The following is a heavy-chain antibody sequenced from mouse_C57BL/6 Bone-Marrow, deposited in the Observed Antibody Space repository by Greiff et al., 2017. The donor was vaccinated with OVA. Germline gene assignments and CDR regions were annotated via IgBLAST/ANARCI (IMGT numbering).Heavy chain of an antibody. CDR2: IRSKSNNYAT. CDR3: VSLYYYGSY. Sequence: EVQLQESGGGLVQPKGSLKLSCAASGFSFNTYAMNWVRQAPGKGLEWVARIRSKSNNYATYYADSVKDRFTISRDDSESMLYLQMNNLKTEDTAMYYCVSLYYYGSYWGQGTLVTVSA. V-gene: IGHV10-1*01. CDR1: GFSFNTYA. J-gene: IGHJ3*01. D-gene: IGHD1-1*01.